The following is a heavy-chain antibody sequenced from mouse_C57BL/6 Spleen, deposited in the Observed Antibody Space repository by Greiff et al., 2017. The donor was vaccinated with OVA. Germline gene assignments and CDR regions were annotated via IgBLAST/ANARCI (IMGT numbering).Heavy chain of an antibody. V-gene: IGHV5-17*01. D-gene: IGHD1-1*01. CDR3: VRPGYYGSSLFDY. J-gene: IGHJ2*01. Sequence: DVMLVESGGGLVKPGGSLKLSCAASGFTFSDYGMHWVRQAPEKGLEWVAYISSGSSTIYYADTVKGRFTISRDNAKNTLFLQMTSLRSEDTAMYYCVRPGYYGSSLFDYWGQGTTLTVSS. CDR1: GFTFSDYG. CDR2: ISSGSSTI.